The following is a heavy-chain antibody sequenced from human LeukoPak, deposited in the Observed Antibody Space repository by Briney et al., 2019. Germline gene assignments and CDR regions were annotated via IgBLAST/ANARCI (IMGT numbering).Heavy chain of an antibody. V-gene: IGHV3-15*01. J-gene: IGHJ4*01. CDR2: IKSKTDGGAI. CDR1: GLSFTNAW. Sequence: GGSLRLSCAASGLSFTNAWMNWVRQAPGKGLEWVGRIKSKTDGGAIHYAAPVRGRFSISRDDSINTVYLQMDSLKADDTAIYYCLTQLRSTIGVDYWGQGTLVTVSS. D-gene: IGHD5/OR15-5a*01. CDR3: LTQLRSTIGVDY.